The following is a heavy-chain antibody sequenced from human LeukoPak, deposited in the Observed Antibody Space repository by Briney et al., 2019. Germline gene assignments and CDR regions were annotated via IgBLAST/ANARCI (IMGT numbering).Heavy chain of an antibody. CDR3: ARVIPYAFDN. J-gene: IGHJ3*02. CDR1: RFTFTNYW. D-gene: IGHD2-2*02. Sequence: GGSLRLSCAASRFTFTNYWISWVRQPPGKGLEWVANIKPDGSEKYYVDSVKGRFTISRDNAKNSLYLQMNSLRVEDTAVYYCARVIPYAFDNWGQGTMVTVSS. CDR2: IKPDGSEK. V-gene: IGHV3-7*04.